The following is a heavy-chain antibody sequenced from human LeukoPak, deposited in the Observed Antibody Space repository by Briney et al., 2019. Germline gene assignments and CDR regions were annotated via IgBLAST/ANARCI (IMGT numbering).Heavy chain of an antibody. J-gene: IGHJ5*02. CDR1: GYTFTSYY. CDR2: IGAYNGNT. D-gene: IGHD6-13*01. Sequence: GASVKVSCKASGYTFTSYYMHWVRQATGQGLEWMGWIGAYNGNTNYAQKLQGRVTMTTDTSTSTAYMELRSLRSDDTAVYYCARDPPYSSSWYGNWFDPWGQGTLVTVSS. CDR3: ARDPPYSSSWYGNWFDP. V-gene: IGHV1-18*04.